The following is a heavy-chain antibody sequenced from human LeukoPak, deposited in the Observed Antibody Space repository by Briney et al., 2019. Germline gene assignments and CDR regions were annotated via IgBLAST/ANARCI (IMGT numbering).Heavy chain of an antibody. CDR3: AKGYYDYVWGSYYFDY. CDR1: GFTFSSYA. J-gene: IGHJ4*02. Sequence: GGSLRLSCAASGFTFSSYAMSWVRQAPGKGLEWVSAISGSGGSTYYADSVKGRFTISRDNSRDTLYLQMNSLRAEDTAVYYCAKGYYDYVWGSYYFDYWGQETLVTVSS. V-gene: IGHV3-23*01. D-gene: IGHD3-16*01. CDR2: ISGSGGST.